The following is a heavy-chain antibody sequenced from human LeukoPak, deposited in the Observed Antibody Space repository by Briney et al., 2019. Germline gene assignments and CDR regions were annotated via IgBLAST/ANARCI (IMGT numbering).Heavy chain of an antibody. CDR3: ARGPTTVTLRPGGKMRPPWFDP. D-gene: IGHD4-17*01. Sequence: SETLSLTCAVSGGSFSGYYWSWIRQPPGKGLEWIGEINHSGSTNYNPSLKSRVTISVDTSKNQFSLKLSSVTAADTAVYYCARGPTTVTLRPGGKMRPPWFDPWGQGTLVTVSS. V-gene: IGHV4-34*01. CDR1: GGSFSGYY. CDR2: INHSGST. J-gene: IGHJ5*02.